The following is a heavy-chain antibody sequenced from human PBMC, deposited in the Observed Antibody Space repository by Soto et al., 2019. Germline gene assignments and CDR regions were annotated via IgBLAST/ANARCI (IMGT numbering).Heavy chain of an antibody. CDR2: ITSATYI. D-gene: IGHD4-17*01. CDR1: GFTFTSYS. J-gene: IGHJ4*02. V-gene: IGHV3-21*01. CDR3: ARDYYGDYYFDY. Sequence: GSLRLSCAASGFTFTSYSMNWVRQAPGKGLEWVSSITSATYIYYADSVRGRFTISRDNAKNSLYLQMNSLRAEDTAVYYCARDYYGDYYFDYWGQGTLVTVSS.